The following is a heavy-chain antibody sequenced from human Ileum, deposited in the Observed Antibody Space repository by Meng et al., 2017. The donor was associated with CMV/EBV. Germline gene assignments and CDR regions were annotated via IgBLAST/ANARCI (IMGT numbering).Heavy chain of an antibody. V-gene: IGHV3-23*01. J-gene: IGHJ4*02. CDR3: TAVHYYAIYY. Sequence: EDRDGCVQSGGVRRRSCAAFGLRFSSYASWWVPKATGKVLEWVSPITTAPTFYADSVKCRFTTSRDNAKNSLYLQLNSLSAEDTALYYCTAVHYYAIYYWGQGTLVTVSS. CDR2: ITTAPT. D-gene: IGHD3-9*01. CDR1: GLRFSSYA.